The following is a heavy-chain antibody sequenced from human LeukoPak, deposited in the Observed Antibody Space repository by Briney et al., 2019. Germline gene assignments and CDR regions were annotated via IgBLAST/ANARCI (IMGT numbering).Heavy chain of an antibody. CDR3: AGASLTDLSPLDV. D-gene: IGHD4/OR15-4a*01. Sequence: GGSLRLSCAASGFTFSSYAMSWVRQAPGKGLEWVSSISTSSNYIYYADSVKGRFTISRDNAKNSLYLQMNSLRAEDTAVYYCAGASLTDLSPLDVWGKGTTVTVSS. V-gene: IGHV3-21*01. CDR1: GFTFSSYA. CDR2: ISTSSNYI. J-gene: IGHJ6*04.